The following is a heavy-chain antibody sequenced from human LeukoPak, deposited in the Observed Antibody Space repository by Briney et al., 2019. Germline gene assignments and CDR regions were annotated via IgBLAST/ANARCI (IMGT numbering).Heavy chain of an antibody. V-gene: IGHV3-23*01. CDR1: GFTFSSYA. CDR2: ISGSGGST. Sequence: GGSLRLSCAASGFTFSSYAMSWVRQAPGKGLEWVSAISGSGGSTYYADSVKGRFTISRDNSKNTLYLQMKSLRAEDTAVYYCAKGDDSSGYYDWFDPWGQGTLVTVSS. J-gene: IGHJ5*02. D-gene: IGHD3-22*01. CDR3: AKGDDSSGYYDWFDP.